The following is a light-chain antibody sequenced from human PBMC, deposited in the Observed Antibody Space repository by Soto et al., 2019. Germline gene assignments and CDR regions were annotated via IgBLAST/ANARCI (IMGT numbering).Light chain of an antibody. J-gene: IGKJ1*01. Sequence: NVLTQSPGTLSLSPGERATLSCRASQSVSSTYLAWYQHKPGQAPRLLIYGASSRATGIPDRFSGSGSGTDFSLTISRLEPEDSAVYYCHQYGSALKWTFGQGTKVENK. CDR3: HQYGSALKWT. CDR1: QSVSSTY. CDR2: GAS. V-gene: IGKV3-20*01.